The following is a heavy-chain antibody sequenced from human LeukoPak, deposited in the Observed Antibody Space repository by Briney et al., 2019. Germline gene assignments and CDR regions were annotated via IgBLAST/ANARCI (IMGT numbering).Heavy chain of an antibody. D-gene: IGHD1-26*01. CDR2: ITAYNGNT. Sequence: ASVKVSCKASGGTFSSYAISWVRQAPGQGLEWMGWITAYNGNTNYAQKLQGRVTMTTDTSTSTAYMELRSLRSDDTAVYYCARGGSYGGLFDYWGQGTLVTVSS. J-gene: IGHJ4*02. V-gene: IGHV1-18*01. CDR1: GGTFSSYA. CDR3: ARGGSYGGLFDY.